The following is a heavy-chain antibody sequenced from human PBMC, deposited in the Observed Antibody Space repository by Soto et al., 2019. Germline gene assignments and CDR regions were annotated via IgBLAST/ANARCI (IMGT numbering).Heavy chain of an antibody. CDR3: ARGTGEGFDY. J-gene: IGHJ4*02. Sequence: SETLSLTCTVSGFSISSGDYYWSWIRQPPGKGLEWIGYIDYSESTYYNPSLNSRVTITVDTSKNQFSLKLSSVTAADTAVYYCARGTGEGFDYWGQGTLVTVSS. V-gene: IGHV4-30-4*01. D-gene: IGHD3-10*01. CDR2: IDYSEST. CDR1: GFSISSGDYY.